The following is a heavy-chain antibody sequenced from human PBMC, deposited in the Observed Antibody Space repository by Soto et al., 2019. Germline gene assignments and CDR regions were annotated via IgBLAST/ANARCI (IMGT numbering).Heavy chain of an antibody. J-gene: IGHJ5*02. CDR2: IKSDGTTA. CDR3: AKPRSSLEWPPFDP. CDR1: GFTFRSYG. D-gene: IGHD3-3*01. V-gene: IGHV3-30-3*02. Sequence: QVKLVESGGGVVQPGRSRRLSCVTSGFTFRSYGMHWVRQSPEKGLEWVAVIKSDGTTADYIESVKGRFFISRDNSKKTVYLQMNNLRPEDTGIYYCAKPRSSLEWPPFDPWGQGTLVTVSS.